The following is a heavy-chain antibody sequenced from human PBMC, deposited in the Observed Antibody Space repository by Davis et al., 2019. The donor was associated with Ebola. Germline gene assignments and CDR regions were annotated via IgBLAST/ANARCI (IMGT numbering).Heavy chain of an antibody. J-gene: IGHJ4*02. V-gene: IGHV3-21*04. CDR3: SISNGYCSSTSCHTQDY. CDR1: GFTFSSYS. D-gene: IGHD2-2*02. CDR2: ISSSSSYI. Sequence: GESLKISCAASGFTFSSYSMNWVRQAPGKGLEWVSSISSSSSYIYYADSVKGRFTISRDDSKNTAYLQMNSLKTEDTAVYYCSISNGYCSSTSCHTQDYWGQGTLVTVSS.